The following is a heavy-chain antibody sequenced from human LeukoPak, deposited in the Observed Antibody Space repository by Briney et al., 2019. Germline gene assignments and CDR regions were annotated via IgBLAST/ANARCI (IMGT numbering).Heavy chain of an antibody. Sequence: SETLSLTCAVYGGSFSGYYWSWIRQPPGKGLEWIGEINHSGSTNYNPSLKSRVTISVGTSKHQFSLKLSSVTAADTAVYYCASNILTGYSDSEYFQHWGQGTPVTVSS. D-gene: IGHD3-9*01. CDR3: ASNILTGYSDSEYFQH. CDR1: GGSFSGYY. J-gene: IGHJ1*01. V-gene: IGHV4-34*01. CDR2: INHSGST.